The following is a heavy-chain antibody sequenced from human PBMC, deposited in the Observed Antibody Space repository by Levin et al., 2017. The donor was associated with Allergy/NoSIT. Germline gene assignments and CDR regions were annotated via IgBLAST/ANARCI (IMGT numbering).Heavy chain of an antibody. CDR3: AKSLYYYDSSGYYYGVYYYYGMDV. V-gene: IGHV3-30*18. Sequence: GESLKISCAASGFTFSSYGMHWVRQAPGKGLEWVAVISYDGSNKYYADSVKGRFTISRDNSKNTLYLQMNSLRAEDTAVYYCAKSLYYYDSSGYYYGVYYYYGMDVWGQGTTVTVS. D-gene: IGHD3-22*01. CDR1: GFTFSSYG. CDR2: ISYDGSNK. J-gene: IGHJ6*02.